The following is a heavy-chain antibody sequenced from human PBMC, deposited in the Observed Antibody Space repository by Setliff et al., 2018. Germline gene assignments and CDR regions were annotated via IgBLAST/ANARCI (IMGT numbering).Heavy chain of an antibody. CDR3: ATSFYLYCSGGSCYIQMGTWFDP. D-gene: IGHD2-15*01. Sequence: ASVKVSCKVSGYTLTELSMHWVRQAPGKGLEWMGGFDPEDGETIYAQKFQGRVTMTEDTSTDTAYMELSSLRSEDTAVYYCATSFYLYCSGGSCYIQMGTWFDPWGQGTLVTSPQ. CDR2: FDPEDGET. CDR1: GYTLTELS. J-gene: IGHJ5*02. V-gene: IGHV1-24*01.